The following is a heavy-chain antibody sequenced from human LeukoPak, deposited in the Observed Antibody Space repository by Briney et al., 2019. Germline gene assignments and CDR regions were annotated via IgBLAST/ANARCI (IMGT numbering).Heavy chain of an antibody. V-gene: IGHV3-48*03. CDR2: ISSSGSTI. CDR3: ARDVADSSGQFDY. CDR1: GFTFSSYE. Sequence: PGGSLRLSCAASGFTFSSYEMNWVRQAPGKGLEWVSYISSSGSTIYYADSVKGRFTISRDNAKNSLYLQMNSLRAEDTAVYYCARDVADSSGQFDYWGQGTLVTVSS. J-gene: IGHJ4*02. D-gene: IGHD3-22*01.